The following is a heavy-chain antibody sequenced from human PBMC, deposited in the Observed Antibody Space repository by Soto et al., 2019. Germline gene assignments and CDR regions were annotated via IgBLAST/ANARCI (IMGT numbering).Heavy chain of an antibody. CDR2: IYYSGGT. CDR1: GGSISSSSYY. V-gene: IGHV4-39*01. Sequence: ETLCLPCTVSGGSISSSSYYWGWIRQPPGKGLEWIGSIYYSGGTYYNPSLKSRVTISVDTSKNQFSLKLSSVTAADTAVYNCATHYYGSGSYYGREPLDYWGQGTLVTVSS. J-gene: IGHJ4*02. D-gene: IGHD3-10*01. CDR3: ATHYYGSGSYYGREPLDY.